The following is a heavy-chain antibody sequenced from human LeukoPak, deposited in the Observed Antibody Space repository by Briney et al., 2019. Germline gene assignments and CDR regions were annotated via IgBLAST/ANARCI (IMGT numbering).Heavy chain of an antibody. CDR1: GGTFTNYT. J-gene: IGHJ4*02. D-gene: IGHD6-19*01. Sequence: SVKVSCKASGGTFTNYTINWVRQVPGQGLEWMGRIIPILRITTYARKFRDRVTIAADKSTRTAYIVVSSLTSEDTAVYYFAREAPESETIPMTGTNYFDYWGQGTLVTVSS. CDR3: AREAPESETIPMTGTNYFDY. CDR2: IIPILRIT. V-gene: IGHV1-69*02.